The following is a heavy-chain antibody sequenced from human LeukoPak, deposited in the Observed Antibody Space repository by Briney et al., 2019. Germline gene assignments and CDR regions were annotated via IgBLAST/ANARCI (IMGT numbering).Heavy chain of an antibody. V-gene: IGHV3-64*01. J-gene: IGHJ6*02. CDR2: ISSNGGST. Sequence: GGSLRLSCAASGFTFSSYAMHWVRQAPGKGLEYVSAISSNGGSTYYANSVKGRFTISRDNSKSTLYLQMGSLRAEDMAVYYCAEVPLYGSGNDGMDVWGQGTTVTVPS. CDR3: AEVPLYGSGNDGMDV. CDR1: GFTFSSYA. D-gene: IGHD3-10*01.